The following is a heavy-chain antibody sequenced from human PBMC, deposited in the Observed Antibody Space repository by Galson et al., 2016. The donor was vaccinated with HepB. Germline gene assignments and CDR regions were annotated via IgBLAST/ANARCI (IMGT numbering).Heavy chain of an antibody. Sequence: SLRLSCAASGFIFSIYGMHWIRQAPGKGLEWVATTSSDESVKHYADPVQGRFTISKDNFKNTLYLQMSSLRAEDTAIYYCAKIPGGDWEFDYWGQGTLVTVSS. CDR3: AKIPGGDWEFDY. CDR1: GFIFSIYG. CDR2: TSSDESVK. D-gene: IGHD2-21*02. J-gene: IGHJ4*02. V-gene: IGHV3-30*18.